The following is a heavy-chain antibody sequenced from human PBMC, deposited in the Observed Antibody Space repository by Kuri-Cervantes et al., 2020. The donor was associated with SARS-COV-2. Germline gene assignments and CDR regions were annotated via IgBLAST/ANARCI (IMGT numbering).Heavy chain of an antibody. D-gene: IGHD3-3*01. CDR3: AKSFFGSGEYYYGMDV. Sequence: GESLKISCAASGFTFSSYARSWVRQAPGKGLEWVSAISGSGGSTYYADSVKGRFTISRDNSKNTLYLQMNSLRAEDTAVYYCAKSFFGSGEYYYGMDVWGQGTTVTVSS. V-gene: IGHV3-23*01. CDR1: GFTFSSYA. J-gene: IGHJ6*02. CDR2: ISGSGGST.